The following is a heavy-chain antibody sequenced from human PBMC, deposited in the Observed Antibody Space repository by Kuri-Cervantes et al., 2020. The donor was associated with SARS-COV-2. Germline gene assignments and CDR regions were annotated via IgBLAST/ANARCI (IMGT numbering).Heavy chain of an antibody. V-gene: IGHV3-23*01. D-gene: IGHD4-11*01. Sequence: GESLKISCTASDFSFGRYGVSWVRQAPGKGLEWVSSISSISDNTYYADFVRGRFATTRDNSKNTLYLHMDSLRAEDTAIYYCARDDDSSTVWYGLDSWGQGTLVTVSS. CDR1: DFSFGRYG. J-gene: IGHJ4*02. CDR2: ISSISDNT. CDR3: ARDDDSSTVWYGLDS.